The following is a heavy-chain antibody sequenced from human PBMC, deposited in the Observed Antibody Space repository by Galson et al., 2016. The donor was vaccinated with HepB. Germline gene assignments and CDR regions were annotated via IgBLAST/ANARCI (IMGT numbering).Heavy chain of an antibody. D-gene: IGHD3-10*01. CDR3: AREGRGGSLDM. CDR1: GYTFIGYY. V-gene: IGHV1-2*02. CDR2: IHPSSGGT. Sequence: SLRLSCKASGYTFIGYYMHWVRQAPGQGLEWMGVIHPSSGGTNYAQNLQGRLTMSRDTSSTTVNMKLTRLTSDETAMYYCAREGRGGSLDMLGQGTTDNVSS. J-gene: IGHJ3*02.